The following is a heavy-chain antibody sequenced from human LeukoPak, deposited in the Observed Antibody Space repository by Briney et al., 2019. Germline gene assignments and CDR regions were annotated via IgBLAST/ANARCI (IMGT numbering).Heavy chain of an antibody. CDR2: ISSSSSYI. V-gene: IGHV3-21*01. CDR1: GFTFSSYS. J-gene: IGHJ5*02. D-gene: IGHD2-2*01. Sequence: PGGSLRLSCAASGFTFSSYSMNWVLQAPGKGLEWVSSISSSSSYIYYADSVKGRFTISRDNAKNSLYLQMNSLRAEDTAVYYCARDIVVVPAAIPTPTTLNWFDPWGQGTLVTVSS. CDR3: ARDIVVVPAAIPTPTTLNWFDP.